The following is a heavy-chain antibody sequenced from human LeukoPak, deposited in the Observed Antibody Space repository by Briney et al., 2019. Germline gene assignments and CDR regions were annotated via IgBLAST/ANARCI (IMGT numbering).Heavy chain of an antibody. Sequence: ASVKVSCKASGYTFTGYYMHWVRQAPGQGLEWMGRINPNSGGTNYAQKFQGRVTITRDTSISTAYMELSRLRSDDTAVYYCARARSSSYGKNWFDPWGQGTLVTVSS. CDR2: INPNSGGT. V-gene: IGHV1-2*06. CDR1: GYTFTGYY. J-gene: IGHJ5*02. CDR3: ARARSSSYGKNWFDP. D-gene: IGHD6-6*01.